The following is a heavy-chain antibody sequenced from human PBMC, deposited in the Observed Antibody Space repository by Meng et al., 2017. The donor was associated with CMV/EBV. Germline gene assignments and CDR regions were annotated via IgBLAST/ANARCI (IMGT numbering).Heavy chain of an antibody. V-gene: IGHV1-2*02. J-gene: IGHJ5*02. CDR1: GYTFTGYY. D-gene: IGHD6-13*01. Sequence: ASVKVSCKASGYTFTGYYMHWVRQAPGQGFEWMGWINPNSGGTNYAQKFYGRVTMTRDASISTAYMELSRLRSDDTAVYYCARETPQYSSTWYGGSNWFDPWGQGTLVTVSS. CDR2: INPNSGGT. CDR3: ARETPQYSSTWYGGSNWFDP.